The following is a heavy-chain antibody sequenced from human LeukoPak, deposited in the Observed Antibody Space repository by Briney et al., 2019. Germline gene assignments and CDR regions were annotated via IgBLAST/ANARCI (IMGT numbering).Heavy chain of an antibody. J-gene: IGHJ4*02. V-gene: IGHV1-24*01. CDR1: EYTLTELH. Sequence: ASVKVSCRVPEYTLTELHMYWVRQAPGKGLEWMGGFGPDHTESIYAQKFQGRVTMTEDATTDTAYMELRNLKSDDTAVYFCAAYRKIVGTTSAYIYWGQGTLVTVSS. D-gene: IGHD1-26*01. CDR3: AAYRKIVGTTSAYIY. CDR2: FGPDHTES.